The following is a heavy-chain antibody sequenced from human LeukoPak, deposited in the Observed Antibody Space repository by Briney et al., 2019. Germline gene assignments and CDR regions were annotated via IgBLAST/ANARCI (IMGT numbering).Heavy chain of an antibody. V-gene: IGHV4-59*01. Sequence: PSETLSLTCTVSGGSISSYYWSWIRQPPGKGLEWIGYIYYSGSTNYNPSLKRRVTISVDTSKNLFSLKLRSVTAADTAVYYCARSKDILTGYCFDYWGQGTPVTVSS. CDR2: IYYSGST. CDR1: GGSISSYY. CDR3: ARSKDILTGYCFDY. D-gene: IGHD3-9*01. J-gene: IGHJ4*02.